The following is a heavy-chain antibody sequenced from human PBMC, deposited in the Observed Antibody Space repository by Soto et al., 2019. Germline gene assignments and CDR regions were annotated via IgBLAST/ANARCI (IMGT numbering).Heavy chain of an antibody. Sequence: SETLSLTCAVYGGSFSGYYWSWIRQPPGKGLEWIGEINHSGSTNYNPSLKSRVTISVDTSKNQFSLKLSSVTAADTAVYYCARGLQLWLLDYYYGMDVWGQGTTVTV. CDR1: GGSFSGYY. D-gene: IGHD5-18*01. V-gene: IGHV4-34*01. J-gene: IGHJ6*02. CDR2: INHSGST. CDR3: ARGLQLWLLDYYYGMDV.